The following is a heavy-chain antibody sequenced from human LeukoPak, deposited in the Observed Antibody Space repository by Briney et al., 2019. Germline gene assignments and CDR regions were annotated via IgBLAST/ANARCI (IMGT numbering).Heavy chain of an antibody. CDR3: ARDDYRGVTNFDP. CDR1: GGSIRRYS. CDR2: ISYTGST. J-gene: IGHJ5*02. D-gene: IGHD3-10*01. V-gene: IGHV4-59*01. Sequence: SGTLSLTGTVPGGSIRRYSWSWMRQTPGKGLEWIGYISYTGSTNYNPALNSRVTISVDTSKNQFYLQLTSVTAADTAVYYCARDDYRGVTNFDPWGQGTVVSVSS.